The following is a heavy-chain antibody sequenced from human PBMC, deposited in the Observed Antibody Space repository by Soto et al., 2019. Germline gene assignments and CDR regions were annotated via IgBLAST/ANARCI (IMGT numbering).Heavy chain of an antibody. D-gene: IGHD2-15*01. Sequence: QVQLVESGGGVVQPGRSLRLSCAASGFTISSYAMHWVRQAPGKGLEWVGVISYDGSNKYYAESVKRRFTISRDNSKNTLYWQKNRLRAENTAVYYCARVRGVVVVSATLYGMDVWGQGTTVTVSS. J-gene: IGHJ6*02. CDR1: GFTISSYA. V-gene: IGHV3-30-3*01. CDR3: ARVRGVVVVSATLYGMDV. CDR2: ISYDGSNK.